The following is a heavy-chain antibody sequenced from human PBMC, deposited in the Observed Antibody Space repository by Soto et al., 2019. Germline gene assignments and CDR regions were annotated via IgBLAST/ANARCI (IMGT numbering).Heavy chain of an antibody. J-gene: IGHJ4*02. V-gene: IGHV3-21*04. CDR3: AIPSGLTVTGPDY. Sequence: EVQLVESGGGLVKPGGSLRLSCAASGFTFSSYSINWVRQAPGKGLEWVSSISSSSRYIYYADSVKGRFTISRDNAKNSLYLQMNSLRAEDTTVYFCAIPSGLTVTGPDYWGQGTLVTVSS. CDR1: GFTFSSYS. CDR2: ISSSSRYI. D-gene: IGHD6-19*01.